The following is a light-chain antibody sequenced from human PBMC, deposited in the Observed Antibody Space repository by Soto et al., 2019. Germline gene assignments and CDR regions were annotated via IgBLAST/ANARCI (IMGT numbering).Light chain of an antibody. J-gene: IGKJ3*01. Sequence: EIVLTQSPGTLSLSPGETATVSCRATESLITKALAWYQQKPGQAPRLLIYGAFTRDAAIPDRFNGSGSGTDIALTISSLELEDSAVYYCHQYGVSPLTFGPGTKV. CDR2: GAF. CDR1: ESLITKA. V-gene: IGKV3-20*01. CDR3: HQYGVSPLT.